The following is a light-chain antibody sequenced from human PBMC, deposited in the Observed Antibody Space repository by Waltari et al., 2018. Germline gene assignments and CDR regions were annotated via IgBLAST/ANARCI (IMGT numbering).Light chain of an antibody. CDR1: QNINRW. V-gene: IGKV1-5*03. CDR2: KAS. J-gene: IGKJ2*01. CDR3: QQYNTFPYT. Sequence: DIQLTQSPSTLSASVGDKVTITCRVSQNINRWLAWYQQKPGKAPNLLIYKASDLQSGVPSRFSGSGSGTEFTLTISSLQPDDVATYYCQQYNTFPYTFGQGTKLEIK.